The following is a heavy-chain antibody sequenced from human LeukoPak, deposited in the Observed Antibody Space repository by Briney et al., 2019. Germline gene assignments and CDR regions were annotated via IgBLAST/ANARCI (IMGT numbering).Heavy chain of an antibody. Sequence: GRSLRLSCAASGFTFSSYGMHWVRQAPGKGLEWVAVIWYDGSNKYYADSVKGRFTISRDNAKNSLYLQMNSLRAEDTAVYYCARAVVPAAMPAFYYYYGMDVWGQGTTVTVSS. CDR3: ARAVVPAAMPAFYYYYGMDV. CDR2: IWYDGSNK. D-gene: IGHD2-2*01. J-gene: IGHJ6*02. CDR1: GFTFSSYG. V-gene: IGHV3-33*01.